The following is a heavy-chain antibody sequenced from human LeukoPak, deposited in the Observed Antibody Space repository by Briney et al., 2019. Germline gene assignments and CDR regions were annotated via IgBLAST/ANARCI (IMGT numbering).Heavy chain of an antibody. V-gene: IGHV1-8*01. Sequence: ASVKVSCKASGYTFTSYDINWVRQATGQGLEWMGWMNPNSGNTGYAQKFQGRVTMTRNTSISTAYMELSSLRSEDTAVYYCARAQAILLWFGELDWFDPWGQGTLVTVSS. J-gene: IGHJ5*02. CDR2: MNPNSGNT. CDR3: ARAQAILLWFGELDWFDP. CDR1: GYTFTSYD. D-gene: IGHD3-10*01.